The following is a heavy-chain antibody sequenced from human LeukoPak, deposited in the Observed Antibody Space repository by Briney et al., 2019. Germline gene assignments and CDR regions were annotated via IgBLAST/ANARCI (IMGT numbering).Heavy chain of an antibody. CDR1: GLTFSSYG. CDR3: ATIDAKYYFDY. J-gene: IGHJ4*02. D-gene: IGHD3-9*01. CDR2: ISYDGSNK. Sequence: GRSLRLSCAASGLTFSSYGMHWVRQAPGKGLEWVAVISYDGSNKYYADSAKGRFTISRDNSKNTLYLQMNSLRAEDTAVYYCATIDAKYYFDYWGQGTLVTVSS. V-gene: IGHV3-30*03.